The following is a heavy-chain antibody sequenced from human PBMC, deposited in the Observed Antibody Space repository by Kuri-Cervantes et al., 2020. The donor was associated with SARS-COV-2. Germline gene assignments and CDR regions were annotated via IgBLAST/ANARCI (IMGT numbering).Heavy chain of an antibody. CDR1: GYTFTSYG. J-gene: IGHJ4*02. CDR2: TIPVLGTA. D-gene: IGHD3-9*01. V-gene: IGHV1-69*13. Sequence: SVKVSCKASGYTFTSYGISWVRQAPGQGLEWMGATIPVLGTANHAQKFQGRVTISADESTSTAYMELSSPRSEDTAVYYCARVLWDELRYFDWLFFLDYWGQGTLVTVSS. CDR3: ARVLWDELRYFDWLFFLDY.